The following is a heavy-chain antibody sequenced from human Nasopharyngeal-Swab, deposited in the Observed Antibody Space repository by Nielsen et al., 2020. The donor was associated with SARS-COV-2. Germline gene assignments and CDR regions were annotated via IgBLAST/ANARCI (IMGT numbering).Heavy chain of an antibody. CDR3: AKDSWTGDSYGSGSLFHS. V-gene: IGHV3-43*01. Sequence: GGSLRLSCAASGFTFDDYMMHWVRQGPGKGLEWVSPIIWVGGATYYADSVKGRFTISRDNSKSSLFLQMNSLRPEDTALYFCAKDSWTGDSYGSGSLFHSWGQGAQVTVSS. D-gene: IGHD3-10*01. CDR2: IIWVGGAT. CDR1: GFTFDDYM. J-gene: IGHJ4*02.